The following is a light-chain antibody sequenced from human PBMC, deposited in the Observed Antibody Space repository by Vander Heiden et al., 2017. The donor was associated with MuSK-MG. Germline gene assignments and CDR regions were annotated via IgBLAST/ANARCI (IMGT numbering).Light chain of an antibody. Sequence: DIQMTQSPSSLSASVGDRVTITCRASQSISTYLNWYQHKPGRAPNLLIYAASNLQSGVPSRFRGSGSGTDFTLTISSLQPADFATYYCQQSYSSPWTFGQGTKVEIK. CDR3: QQSYSSPWT. V-gene: IGKV1-39*01. CDR2: AAS. CDR1: QSISTY. J-gene: IGKJ1*01.